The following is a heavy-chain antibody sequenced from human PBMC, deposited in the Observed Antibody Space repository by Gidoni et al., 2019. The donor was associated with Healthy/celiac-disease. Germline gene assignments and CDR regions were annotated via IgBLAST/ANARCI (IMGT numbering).Heavy chain of an antibody. CDR2: IDTGGST. J-gene: IGHJ3*02. D-gene: IGHD3-10*01. V-gene: IGHV4-4*07. Sequence: QVQLQESGPGLVKPSATLSLTCTVSGGSISSSYWSWIRQPAGKGLEWIGRIDTGGSTNYNPSLKSRVTMSVDTSKNQFSLKLTSVTAADTAVYYCAREGRLYYGSGSYYKDAFDIWGQGTMVTVSS. CDR3: AREGRLYYGSGSYYKDAFDI. CDR1: GGSISSSY.